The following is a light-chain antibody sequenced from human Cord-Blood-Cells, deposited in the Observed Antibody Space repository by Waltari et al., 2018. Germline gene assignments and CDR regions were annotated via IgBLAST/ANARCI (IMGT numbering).Light chain of an antibody. Sequence: QSALTQPASVSGSPGQSITISCTGTSSDVGSYNLVSWYQQHPGKAPKLMIYVGSKPPSGVSTRFSGSKSGNTASLTISGLQAEDEADYYCCSYAGSSTWVFGGGTKLTVL. CDR1: SSDVGSYNL. V-gene: IGLV2-23*01. CDR3: CSYAGSSTWV. J-gene: IGLJ3*02. CDR2: VGS.